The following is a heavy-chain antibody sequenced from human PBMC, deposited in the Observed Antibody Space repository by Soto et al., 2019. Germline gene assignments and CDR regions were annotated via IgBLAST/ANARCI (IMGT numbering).Heavy chain of an antibody. J-gene: IGHJ6*02. Sequence: QITLKESGPTLVKPTQTLTLTCTVSGFSLSTRGMGVGWIRQPPGKALEWLALIYWDDDKRYSPSLKSRLTLPKDTSKNHVVLTMTNLDPVDTATYYCARDSSGYYGMDVWGQGTTVTVSS. V-gene: IGHV2-5*02. CDR3: ARDSSGYYGMDV. CDR1: GFSLSTRGMG. CDR2: IYWDDDK. D-gene: IGHD6-6*01.